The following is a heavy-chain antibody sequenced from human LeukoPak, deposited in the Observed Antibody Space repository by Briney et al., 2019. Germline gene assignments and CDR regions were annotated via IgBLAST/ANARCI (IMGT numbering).Heavy chain of an antibody. CDR2: ISAYNGNT. CDR3: ARDQDNWNDVPLPSLDY. CDR1: GYTFTSYG. V-gene: IGHV1-18*01. J-gene: IGHJ4*02. Sequence: ASVKVSCKASGYTFTSYGISWVRQAPGQGLEWMGWISAYNGNTNYAQKLQGRVTMTTDTSTSTAYMELRSLRSDDTAVYYCARDQDNWNDVPLPSLDYWGQGTLVTVSS. D-gene: IGHD1-1*01.